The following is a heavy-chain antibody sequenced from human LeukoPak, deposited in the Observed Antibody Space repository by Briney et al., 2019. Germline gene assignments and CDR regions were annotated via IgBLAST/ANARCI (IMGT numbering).Heavy chain of an antibody. V-gene: IGHV4-59*01. CDR3: ARHNGASYVDY. J-gene: IGHJ4*02. CDR2: VHHIGNT. D-gene: IGHD2-8*01. CDR1: SVSLSSSF. Sequence: SETLSLTCTVSSVSLSSSFWSWIRQSPGKGLEYIGFVHHIGNTKYNPSLQSQVTRSVNTANSEFSLILYSVTAADSGVYYSARHNGASYVDYWAQGTLVTVSS.